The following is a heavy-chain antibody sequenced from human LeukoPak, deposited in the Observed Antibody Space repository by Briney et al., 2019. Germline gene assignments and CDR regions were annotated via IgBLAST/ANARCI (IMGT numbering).Heavy chain of an antibody. CDR2: IIPILGIA. CDR1: GYTFTSYG. J-gene: IGHJ6*02. CDR3: ARDIVASYGMDV. D-gene: IGHD2-15*01. Sequence: GASVKVSCKASGYTFTSYGISWVRQAPGQGLEWMGRIIPILGIANYAQKFQGRVTITADKSTSTAYMELSSLRSEDTAVYYCARDIVASYGMDVWGQGTTVTVSS. V-gene: IGHV1-69*04.